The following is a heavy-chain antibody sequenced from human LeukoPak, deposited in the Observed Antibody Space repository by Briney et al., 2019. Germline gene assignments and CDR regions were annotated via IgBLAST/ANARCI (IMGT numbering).Heavy chain of an antibody. D-gene: IGHD3-3*01. CDR2: IYTSGST. CDR1: GGSISSGSYY. V-gene: IGHV4-61*02. Sequence: SETLSLTCTVSGGSISSGSYYWSWIRQPAGKGLEWIGRIYTSGSTNYNPSLKSRVTISVDTSKNQFSLKLSSVTAADTAVYYCASHRRVFGVVIKPSNFDYWGQGTLVTVSS. J-gene: IGHJ4*02. CDR3: ASHRRVFGVVIKPSNFDY.